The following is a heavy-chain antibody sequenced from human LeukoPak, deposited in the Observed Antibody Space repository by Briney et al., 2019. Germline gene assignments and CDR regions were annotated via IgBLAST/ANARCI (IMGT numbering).Heavy chain of an antibody. CDR3: ARDSQFYYYGMDV. V-gene: IGHV4-59*01. CDR1: GGSISSYY. J-gene: IGHJ6*02. CDR2: IYYSGST. Sequence: PSETLSLTCTVSGGSISSYYWSWIRQPPGKGLEWIGYIYYSGSTNYNPSLKSRVTISVDTSKNQFSLKLSSVTAADTAVYYCARDSQFYYYGMDVWGQGTTVTVSS.